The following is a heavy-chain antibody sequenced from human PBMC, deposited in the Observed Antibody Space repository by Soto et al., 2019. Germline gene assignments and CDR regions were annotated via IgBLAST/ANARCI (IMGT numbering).Heavy chain of an antibody. V-gene: IGHV4-4*02. J-gene: IGHJ4*02. Sequence: QVQLQESGPGLVVPSGTLSLTCGVSGGSIGPPDWWSWVRQSPGKGLEWLGDIYHSGTTNFNPSLKSRLTMSVDKSTTQVSLRLTSVTAADTAVYYCARVGGVGSMKVFFDSWGQGILVTV. CDR3: ARVGGVGSMKVFFDS. CDR2: IYHSGTT. D-gene: IGHD3-16*01. CDR1: GGSIGPPDW.